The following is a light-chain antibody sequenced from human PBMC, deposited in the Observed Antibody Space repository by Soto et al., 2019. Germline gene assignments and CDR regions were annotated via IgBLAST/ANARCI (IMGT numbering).Light chain of an antibody. CDR3: QQYGSSPARS. V-gene: IGKV3-20*01. CDR1: QSVSSSY. Sequence: EIVLTQSPGTLSLSPGERATLSCRASQSVSSSYLAWYQQKPCQAPRLLIFVASSRATGIPDRFGGSGCGTDFTLTSSRLEPEDFAVYYCQQYGSSPARSFGQGTKLEIK. CDR2: VAS. J-gene: IGKJ2*01.